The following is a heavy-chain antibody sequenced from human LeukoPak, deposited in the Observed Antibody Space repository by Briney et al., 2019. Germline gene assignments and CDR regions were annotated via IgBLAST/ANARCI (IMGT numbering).Heavy chain of an antibody. CDR1: GGSISSYY. V-gene: IGHV3-7*01. CDR3: ARDRGYSNFDY. J-gene: IGHJ4*02. D-gene: IGHD4-11*01. Sequence: PSETLSLTCTVSGGSISSYYWSWIRQAPGKGLEWVANMKEDGSEKNYVDSVKGRFTISRDNAQDSLYLQMNSLRAEDTAVYYCARDRGYSNFDYWGQGTLVTVSS. CDR2: MKEDGSEK.